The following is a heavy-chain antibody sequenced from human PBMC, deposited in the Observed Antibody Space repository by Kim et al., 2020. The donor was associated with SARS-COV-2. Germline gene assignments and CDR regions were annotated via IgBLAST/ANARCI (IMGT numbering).Heavy chain of an antibody. J-gene: IGHJ2*01. CDR2: INHSGST. CDR1: GGSFSGYY. CDR3: ARGVKAAAGRSYWYFDL. V-gene: IGHV4-34*01. Sequence: SETLSLTCAVYGGSFSGYYWSWIRQPPGKGLEWIGEINHSGSTNYNPSLKSRVTISVDTSKNQFSLKLSSVTAADTAVYYCARGVKAAAGRSYWYFDLWG. D-gene: IGHD6-13*01.